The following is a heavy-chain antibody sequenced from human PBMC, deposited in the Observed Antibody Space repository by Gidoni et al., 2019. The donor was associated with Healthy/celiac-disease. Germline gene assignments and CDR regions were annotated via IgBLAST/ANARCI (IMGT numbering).Heavy chain of an antibody. CDR1: GGSISSSSYY. CDR2: IYYSGST. D-gene: IGHD2-21*01. J-gene: IGHJ6*02. V-gene: IGHV4-39*01. Sequence: QLQLQESGPGLVKPSETLSLTCTVSGGSISSSSYYWGWNRQPPGKGLEWIGSIYYSGSTYYNPSLKSRVTISVDTAKNQFSLKLSSVTAADTAVYYCRGGVEMATTYYYYGMDVWGQGTTVTVSS. CDR3: RGGVEMATTYYYYGMDV.